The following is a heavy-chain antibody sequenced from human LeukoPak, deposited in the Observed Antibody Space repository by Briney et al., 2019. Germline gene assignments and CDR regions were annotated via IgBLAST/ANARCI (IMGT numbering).Heavy chain of an antibody. CDR1: GFTVSSNY. V-gene: IGHV3-53*01. CDR3: ARGAVGFGDAFDI. J-gene: IGHJ3*02. Sequence: GGSLRLSCAASGFTVSSNYMSWVRQAPGKGLEWVSVIYSGGSTYYADSVKGRFTISRDNSKNTLYLQMNSLRAEDTAVYYCARGAVGFGDAFDIWAKGQWSPSLQ. CDR2: IYSGGST. D-gene: IGHD3-10*01.